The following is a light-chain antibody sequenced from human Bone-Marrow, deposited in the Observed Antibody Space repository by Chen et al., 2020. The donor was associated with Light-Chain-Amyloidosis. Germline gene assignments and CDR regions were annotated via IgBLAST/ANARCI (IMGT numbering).Light chain of an antibody. J-gene: IGLJ1*01. CDR1: SSDVGGDNH. CDR2: EVT. Sequence: QSALTQPASVSGSPGQSITISFTGTSSDVGGDNHVSWYQQHPDKAPKLMLYEVTNRPSWVPDLCSGSKADNTASLTISGLQTEDEADYFCSSYTITNTLVFGSGTRVTVL. CDR3: SSYTITNTLV. V-gene: IGLV2-14*01.